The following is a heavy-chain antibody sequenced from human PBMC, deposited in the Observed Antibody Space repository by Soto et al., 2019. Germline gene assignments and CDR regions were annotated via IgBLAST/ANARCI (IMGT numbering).Heavy chain of an antibody. V-gene: IGHV1-3*01. CDR3: VPGLGPPGMDV. Sequence: ASVKVSCKASGYTFTSYAMHWVRQAPGQRLEWMGWINAGNGNTKYYQKFQGRVTITRDTSASTAYMELSSLRSEDTALYYCVPGLGPPGMDVWGEGTTVTVSS. CDR1: GYTFTSYA. CDR2: INAGNGNT. J-gene: IGHJ6*04.